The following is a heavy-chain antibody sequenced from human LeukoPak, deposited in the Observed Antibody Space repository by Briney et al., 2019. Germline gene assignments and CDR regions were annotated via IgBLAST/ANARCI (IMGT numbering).Heavy chain of an antibody. CDR3: ATDAGHGFSF. V-gene: IGHV3-74*03. CDR1: GFTFSNAW. J-gene: IGHJ3*01. CDR2: IYSDGSDT. Sequence: GGSLRLSCAASGFTFSNAWMHWVRQAPGKGLVWVSRIYSDGSDTTYADPVKGRFIISRDNAKNTLYLQMNSLRGDDTAVYYCATDAGHGFSFWGQGTMVTVSS. D-gene: IGHD3/OR15-3a*01.